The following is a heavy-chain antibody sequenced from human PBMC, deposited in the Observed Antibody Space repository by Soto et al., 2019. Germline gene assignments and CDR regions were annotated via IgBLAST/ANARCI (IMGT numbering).Heavy chain of an antibody. CDR3: ARESRYCSGGSCYFLPGIDY. D-gene: IGHD2-15*01. Sequence: SVKVSCKASGGTFSSYAISWVRQAPGQGLEWMGGIIPIFGTANYAQKLQGRVTITADESTSTAYKELSSLRSEDTAVYYCARESRYCSGGSCYFLPGIDYWGQGTLVTVSS. V-gene: IGHV1-69*13. CDR1: GGTFSSYA. J-gene: IGHJ4*02. CDR2: IIPIFGTA.